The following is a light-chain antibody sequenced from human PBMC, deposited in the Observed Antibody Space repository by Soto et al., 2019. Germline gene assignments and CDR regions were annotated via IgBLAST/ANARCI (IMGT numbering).Light chain of an antibody. CDR1: QSISSW. CDR2: KAS. V-gene: IGKV1-5*03. J-gene: IGKJ1*01. Sequence: DFQMTQSPSSLSSSLGDSVTITCRASQSISSWLAWYQQNPGKAPKLLIYKASSLESGAPSRFSGSGSGTEFPLTISSLQPDDFATYYCHQYNSYSEAVGQGTKGDI. CDR3: HQYNSYSEA.